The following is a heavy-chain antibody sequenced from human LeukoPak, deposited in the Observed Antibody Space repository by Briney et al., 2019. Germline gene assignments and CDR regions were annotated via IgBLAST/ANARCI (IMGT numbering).Heavy chain of an antibody. CDR3: ARGVGGGLYYFDY. Sequence: SETLSLTCAVYGGSFSGYYWSWIGQPPGKGLEWIGEINHSGSTNYNPSLKSRVTISVDTSKNQFSLKLSSVTAADTAVYYCARGVGGGLYYFDYWGQGTLVTVSS. CDR1: GGSFSGYY. D-gene: IGHD3-16*01. CDR2: INHSGST. V-gene: IGHV4-34*01. J-gene: IGHJ4*02.